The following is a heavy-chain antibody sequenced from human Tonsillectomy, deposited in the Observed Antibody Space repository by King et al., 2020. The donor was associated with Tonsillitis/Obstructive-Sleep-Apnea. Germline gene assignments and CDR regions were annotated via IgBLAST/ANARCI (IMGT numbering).Heavy chain of an antibody. D-gene: IGHD2-15*01. CDR1: GFTFSNAW. CDR3: TTDPPIVVVVAAPSNLRFGY. J-gene: IGHJ4*02. Sequence: VQLVESGGGLVKPGGSLRLSCAASGFTFSNAWMNWVRQAPGKGLEWVGRIKSKTDGGTTDYAAPVKGRFTISRDDSKNTLYLQMNSLKTEDTAVYYCTTDPPIVVVVAAPSNLRFGYWGQGTLVTVSS. CDR2: IKSKTDGGTT. V-gene: IGHV3-15*07.